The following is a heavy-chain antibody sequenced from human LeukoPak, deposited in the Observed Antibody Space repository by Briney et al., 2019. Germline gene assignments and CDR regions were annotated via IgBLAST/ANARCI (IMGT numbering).Heavy chain of an antibody. CDR1: GFTFSSYS. D-gene: IGHD1-26*01. J-gene: IGHJ3*02. Sequence: GGSLRLSCAASGFTFSSYSMNWVRQAPGKGLEWVSSISSSSSYIYYADSVKGRFTISRDNAKNSLYLQMNSLRAEDTAVYYCARDWDGGSYYEAFDIWGHGTMVTVSS. V-gene: IGHV3-21*01. CDR3: ARDWDGGSYYEAFDI. CDR2: ISSSSSYI.